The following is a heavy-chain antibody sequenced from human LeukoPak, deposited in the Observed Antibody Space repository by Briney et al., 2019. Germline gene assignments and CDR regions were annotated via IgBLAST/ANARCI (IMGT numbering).Heavy chain of an antibody. CDR1: GYTFTGYY. Sequence: PGASVKVSCKASGYTFTGYYMHWVRQAPGQGLEWMGWINPNSGGTNYAQKFQGRVTMTRDTSISTAYMELSRLRSDDTAVYYCARVVGSYWGGDDAFDIWGQGTMVTVSS. V-gene: IGHV1-2*02. D-gene: IGHD1-26*01. CDR2: INPNSGGT. CDR3: ARVVGSYWGGDDAFDI. J-gene: IGHJ3*02.